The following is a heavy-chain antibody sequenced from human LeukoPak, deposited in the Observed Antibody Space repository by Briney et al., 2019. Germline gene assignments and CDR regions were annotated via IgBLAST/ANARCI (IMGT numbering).Heavy chain of an antibody. CDR3: ARDLKEGDYSNVYYYGMDV. CDR2: ISGNGGNT. Sequence: GGSLRLSCAASGFTFSSYAMSWVRQAPGKGLEWVSAISGNGGNTYYADSVKGRFTISRDNSKNTLYLQMNSLRAEDTAVYYCARDLKEGDYSNVYYYGMDVWGQGTTVTVSS. D-gene: IGHD4-17*01. V-gene: IGHV3-23*01. J-gene: IGHJ6*02. CDR1: GFTFSSYA.